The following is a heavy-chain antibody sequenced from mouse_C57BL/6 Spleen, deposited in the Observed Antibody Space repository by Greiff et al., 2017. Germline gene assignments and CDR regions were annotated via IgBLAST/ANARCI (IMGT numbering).Heavy chain of an antibody. CDR2: IHPNSGST. CDR1: GYTFTSYG. CDR3: ARRRDSSWYFDY. Sequence: QVQLQQPGAELVKPGASVKLSCKASGYTFTSYGMHWVKQRPGQGLEWIGMIHPNSGSTNYNEKFKSKATLTVDKSSSTAYMQLSSLTSEDSAVXYCARRRDSSWYFDYWGQGTTLTVSS. J-gene: IGHJ2*01. D-gene: IGHD1-1*01. V-gene: IGHV1-64*01.